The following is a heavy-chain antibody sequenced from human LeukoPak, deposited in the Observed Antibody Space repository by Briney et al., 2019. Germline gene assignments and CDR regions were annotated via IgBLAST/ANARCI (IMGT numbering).Heavy chain of an antibody. D-gene: IGHD5-12*01. CDR1: GYSFTNYW. CDR3: ARQRDSGFDFDS. Sequence: GESLKISCMGSGYSFTNYWIGWVRQVPGSGLEWMGVIYPSDSDTRYSPSFQGQVTISADKSIDTAYLQWSSLKASDTAMYYCARQRDSGFDFDSWGPGTLVTVSS. CDR2: IYPSDSDT. J-gene: IGHJ4*02. V-gene: IGHV5-51*01.